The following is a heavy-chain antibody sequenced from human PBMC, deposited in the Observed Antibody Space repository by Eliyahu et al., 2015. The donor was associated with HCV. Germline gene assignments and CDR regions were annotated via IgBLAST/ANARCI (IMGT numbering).Heavy chain of an antibody. D-gene: IGHD3-10*01. CDR1: GGSFSGYY. CDR2: INHSGST. CDR3: ARAEQGTFGELLWVDY. Sequence: QVQLQQWGAGLLKPSETLSLTCAVYGGSFSGYYWXXIRQPXGKGLEWIGEINHSGSTNYNPSFKSRVTISVDTSKNQFSLKLSSVTAAETAVYYCARAEQGTFGELLWVDYWGQGTLGTVSS. J-gene: IGHJ4*02. V-gene: IGHV4-34*01.